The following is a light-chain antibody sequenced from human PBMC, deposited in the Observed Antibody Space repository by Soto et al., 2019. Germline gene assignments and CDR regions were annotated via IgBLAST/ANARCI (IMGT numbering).Light chain of an antibody. CDR2: EVS. CDR3: CSYAGSSTYYV. V-gene: IGLV2-23*02. J-gene: IGLJ1*01. Sequence: QSALPQPASVSGSPGQSITLSCTGTSSDVGSYNLVSWYQQHPGKAPQLMIYEVSKRPSGVSNRFSGSKSGNTASLTISGLQAEDEADYCCCSYAGSSTYYVFGTGTKLTVL. CDR1: SSDVGSYNL.